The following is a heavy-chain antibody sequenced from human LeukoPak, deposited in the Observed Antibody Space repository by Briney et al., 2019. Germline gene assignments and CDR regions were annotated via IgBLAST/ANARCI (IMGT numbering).Heavy chain of an antibody. J-gene: IGHJ4*02. CDR3: AKEKFPVVPAAMNFDY. V-gene: IGHV3-23*01. Sequence: GGSLRLSCAVSGFTFSSYAMSWVRQAPGKGLEWVSAISGSGGSTYYADSVKGRFTISRDNSKNTLYLQMNSLRAEDTAVYYCAKEKFPVVPAAMNFDYWGQGTLVTVSS. CDR2: ISGSGGST. CDR1: GFTFSSYA. D-gene: IGHD2-2*01.